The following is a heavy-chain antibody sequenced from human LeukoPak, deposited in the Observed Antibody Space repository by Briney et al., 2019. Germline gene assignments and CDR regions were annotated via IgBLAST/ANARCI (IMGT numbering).Heavy chain of an antibody. CDR1: GFTFSSYW. D-gene: IGHD1-26*01. Sequence: GGSLRLSCAASGFTFSSYWMSWVRQAPGKGLEWVANIKQDGSEKYYVDSVKGRSTISRDNAKNSLYLQMNSLRAEDTAVYYCARDWPFIVGAAYDAFDIWGQGTMVTVSS. CDR3: ARDWPFIVGAAYDAFDI. J-gene: IGHJ3*02. CDR2: IKQDGSEK. V-gene: IGHV3-7*03.